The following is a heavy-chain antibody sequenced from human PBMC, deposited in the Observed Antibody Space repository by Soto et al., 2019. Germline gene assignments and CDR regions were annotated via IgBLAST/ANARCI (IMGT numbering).Heavy chain of an antibody. CDR3: ANIRGV. J-gene: IGHJ4*02. V-gene: IGHV3-23*01. D-gene: IGHD3-16*01. CDR1: GFTFSTYA. CDR2: ISGSGSTT. Sequence: GSLRLSCAASGFTFSTYAMLWVRQAPGEGLEWVSSISGSGSTTYYTDSVKGRFAISRDNSKNSLYLQMNSLSAEDTAVYYCANIRGVWGRGTLVTVSS.